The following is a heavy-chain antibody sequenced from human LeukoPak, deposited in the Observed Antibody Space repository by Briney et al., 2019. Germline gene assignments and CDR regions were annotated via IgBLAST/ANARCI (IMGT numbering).Heavy chain of an antibody. CDR3: ARDEVGATMDY. CDR2: ISYDGSNK. D-gene: IGHD1-26*01. V-gene: IGHV3-30*04. CDR1: GFTFSSYA. J-gene: IGHJ4*02. Sequence: GGSLRLSCAASGFTFSSYAMHWVRQAPGKGLEWVAVISYDGSNKYYADSVKGRFTISRDNSKNMLYLQMNSLRAEDTAVYYCARDEVGATMDYWGQGTLVTVSS.